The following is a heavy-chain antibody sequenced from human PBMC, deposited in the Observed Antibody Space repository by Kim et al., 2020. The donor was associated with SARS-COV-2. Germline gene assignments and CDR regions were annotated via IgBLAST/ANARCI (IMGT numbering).Heavy chain of an antibody. V-gene: IGHV3-9*01. CDR1: GFSVGDNA. CDR2: ISWNSDRI. D-gene: IGHD3-9*01. Sequence: GGSLRLSCVGSGFSVGDNAMHWVRQVPGKGLEWVSVISWNSDRIDYCDSVSGRFTISRDNATNSLYLQMHSLRPEDTGFYYCTKNLTPGALDGLGQGTT. J-gene: IGHJ6*02. CDR3: TKNLTPGALDG.